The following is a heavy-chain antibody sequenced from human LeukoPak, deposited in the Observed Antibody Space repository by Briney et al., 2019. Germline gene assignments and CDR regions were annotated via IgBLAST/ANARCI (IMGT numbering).Heavy chain of an antibody. Sequence: ASVKVSCKASGYTFTSYDINWVRQATGQGLEWMGWMNPNSGNTGYARKFQGRVTMTRNTSISTAYMELSSLRSEDTAVYYCASAFGYSYGYFYYFDYWGQGTLVTVSS. CDR2: MNPNSGNT. J-gene: IGHJ4*02. CDR3: ASAFGYSYGYFYYFDY. CDR1: GYTFTSYD. D-gene: IGHD5-18*01. V-gene: IGHV1-8*01.